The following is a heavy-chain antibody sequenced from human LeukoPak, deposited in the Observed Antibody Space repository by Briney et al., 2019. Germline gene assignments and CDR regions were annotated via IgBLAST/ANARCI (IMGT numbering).Heavy chain of an antibody. D-gene: IGHD2-15*01. J-gene: IGHJ4*02. CDR2: ASTDEISQ. CDR1: GFTFRNHG. Sequence: GGSLRLSCAYSGFTFRNHGMRWVRQAPGKGLEWVAVASTDEISQSYAGSVKGRFIISRDNSKNTVILQMNTLRTEDTAVYFCAAFIATKLDYWGQGILVSVSS. CDR3: AAFIATKLDY. V-gene: IGHV3-30*03.